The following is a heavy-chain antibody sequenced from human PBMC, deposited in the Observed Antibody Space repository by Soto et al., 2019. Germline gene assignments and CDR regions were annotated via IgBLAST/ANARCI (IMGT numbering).Heavy chain of an antibody. CDR2: THNSGST. D-gene: IGHD3-22*01. J-gene: IGHJ4*02. CDR1: GGSISSGDYY. Sequence: SETLSLTCTVSGGSISSGDYYWSWIRQPPGKGLEWIGYTHNSGSTHYNPSLKSRITISVDTSNNQFSLKLSSVTAADTAVYFCARGGYYYDISGPIDYWGQGTLVTVSS. V-gene: IGHV4-30-4*01. CDR3: ARGGYYYDISGPIDY.